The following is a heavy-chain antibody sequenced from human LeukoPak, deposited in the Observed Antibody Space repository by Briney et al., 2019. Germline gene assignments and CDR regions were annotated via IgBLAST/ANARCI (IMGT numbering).Heavy chain of an antibody. CDR3: ARDLRFLEWLNWFDP. J-gene: IGHJ5*02. V-gene: IGHV1-2*02. CDR1: GYTFTGYY. CDR2: INPNSGGT. Sequence: GASVKVSCKASGYTFTGYYMHWVRQAPGQGLEWMGWINPNSGGTNYAQKFQGRVTMTRDTSISTAYMELSRLRSDDTAVYYCARDLRFLEWLNWFDPWDQGTLVTVSS. D-gene: IGHD3-3*01.